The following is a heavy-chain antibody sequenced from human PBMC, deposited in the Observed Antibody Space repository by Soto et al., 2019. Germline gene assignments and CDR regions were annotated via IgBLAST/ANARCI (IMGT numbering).Heavy chain of an antibody. D-gene: IGHD5-12*01. Sequence: SETRSLTCTVSAASISSSTYCWGWIRQHPGKGLEWIGSISDSENTYYNPSLKSRITMSIDTSKKQFSLRLSSVTASDTAVYYCARMNSGYDSFVFDYWGQGALVTSPQ. CDR2: ISDSENT. J-gene: IGHJ4*02. CDR3: ARMNSGYDSFVFDY. CDR1: AASISSSTYC. V-gene: IGHV4-39*01.